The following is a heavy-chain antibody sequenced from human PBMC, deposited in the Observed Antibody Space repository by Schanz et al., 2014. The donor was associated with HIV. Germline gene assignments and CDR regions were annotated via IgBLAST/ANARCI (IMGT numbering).Heavy chain of an antibody. Sequence: EVQLVESGGGFVQPGGSLRLSCAASGFTFSSYWMHWVRQAPGKGLVWVSRINSDGSSTSYADSVKGRFTISRDNAKNTLYLQMNSLRAEDTALYYCATTLYPYTSSSDYYYGMDVWGQGTTVTVSS. V-gene: IGHV3-74*01. D-gene: IGHD6-6*01. CDR1: GFTFSSYW. CDR2: INSDGSST. CDR3: ATTLYPYTSSSDYYYGMDV. J-gene: IGHJ6*02.